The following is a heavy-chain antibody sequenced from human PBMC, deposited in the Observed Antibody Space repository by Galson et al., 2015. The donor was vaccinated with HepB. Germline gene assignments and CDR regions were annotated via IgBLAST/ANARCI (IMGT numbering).Heavy chain of an antibody. Sequence: SLRLSCAASGFTFSSYSMNWVRQAPGKGLEWVSSISSSSSYIYYADSVKGRFTISRDNAKNSLYLQMNSLRAEDTAVYYCARDLGMTTVTTDAFDIWGQGTMVTVSS. J-gene: IGHJ3*02. CDR3: ARDLGMTTVTTDAFDI. V-gene: IGHV3-21*01. CDR2: ISSSSSYI. D-gene: IGHD4-17*01. CDR1: GFTFSSYS.